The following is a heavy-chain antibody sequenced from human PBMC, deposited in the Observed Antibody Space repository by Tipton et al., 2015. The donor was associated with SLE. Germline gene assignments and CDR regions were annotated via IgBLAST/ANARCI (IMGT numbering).Heavy chain of an antibody. D-gene: IGHD6-6*01. CDR1: GYTLSSYF. V-gene: IGHV1-46*01. Sequence: VQLVQSGAEVKKPGASVKVSCKASGYTLSSYFMHWVRQAPGQGLEWMGIINPSGGATSYAQKFQGRVTMTRDTSTSTVYMELSSLRSDDTAVYYCARGGYRGSSSGRPLDYWGQGTLVTVSS. CDR3: ARGGYRGSSSGRPLDY. CDR2: INPSGGAT. J-gene: IGHJ4*02.